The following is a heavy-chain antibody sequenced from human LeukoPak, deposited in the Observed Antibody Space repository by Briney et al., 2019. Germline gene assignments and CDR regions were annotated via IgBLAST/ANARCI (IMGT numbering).Heavy chain of an antibody. CDR2: INPSGGST. D-gene: IGHD6-13*01. Sequence: ASVQVSCKASGYTFTSYYMHWVRQAPGQGLEWMGIINPSGGSTSYAQKFQGRVTMTRDTSTSTVYMELSSLRSEDTAVYYCAREYSSSWYGGWYFQHWGQGTLVTVRS. V-gene: IGHV1-46*01. J-gene: IGHJ1*01. CDR3: AREYSSSWYGGWYFQH. CDR1: GYTFTSYY.